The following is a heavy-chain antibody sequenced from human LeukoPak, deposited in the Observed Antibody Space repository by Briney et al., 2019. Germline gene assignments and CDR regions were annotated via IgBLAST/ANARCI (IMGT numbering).Heavy chain of an antibody. J-gene: IGHJ4*02. V-gene: IGHV1-18*01. D-gene: IGHD1-26*01. CDR1: GYTFTSYG. Sequence: ASVKVSCKASGYTFTSYGISWVRQAPGQGLEWMGWISAYNGNTNYAQKLQGRVTMTTDKYTSTAYMELRSLRSDDTAVYYCARVDSGSYSFDYWGQGTLVTVSS. CDR2: ISAYNGNT. CDR3: ARVDSGSYSFDY.